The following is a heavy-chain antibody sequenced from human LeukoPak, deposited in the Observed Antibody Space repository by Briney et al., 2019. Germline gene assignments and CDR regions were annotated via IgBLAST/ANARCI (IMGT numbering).Heavy chain of an antibody. Sequence: ASVKVSCKAAGYTFTSYAMRWVRQAPGQRLEWMGWINAGNGNTKYSQKFQGRVTITRDTSANTAYMELSSLRSEDTAVYYCARDSLTCTKCSWLDYYFDYWGQGTLVTVSS. J-gene: IGHJ4*02. D-gene: IGHD2-2*01. V-gene: IGHV1-3*01. CDR3: ARDSLTCTKCSWLDYYFDY. CDR1: GYTFTSYA. CDR2: INAGNGNT.